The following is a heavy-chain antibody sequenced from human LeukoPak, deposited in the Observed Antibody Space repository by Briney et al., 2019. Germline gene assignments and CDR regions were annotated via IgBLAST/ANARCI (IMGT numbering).Heavy chain of an antibody. Sequence: GGSLRLSCAASGFTFSSYGMHWVRQAPGKGLEWVAFIRYDGSNKYYADSVKGRFTISRDNSKNTPYLQMNSLRAEDTAVYYCAKDGGLYGDYRTYYFDYWGQGTLVTVSS. V-gene: IGHV3-30*02. CDR3: AKDGGLYGDYRTYYFDY. D-gene: IGHD4-17*01. J-gene: IGHJ4*02. CDR2: IRYDGSNK. CDR1: GFTFSSYG.